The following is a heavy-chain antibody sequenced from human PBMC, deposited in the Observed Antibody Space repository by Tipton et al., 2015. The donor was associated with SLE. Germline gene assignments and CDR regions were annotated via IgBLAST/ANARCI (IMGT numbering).Heavy chain of an antibody. J-gene: IGHJ4*02. CDR1: GGSVSSGSYY. CDR3: ARVRGQLVRD. V-gene: IGHV4-39*07. CDR2: INHSGST. Sequence: TLSLTCTVSGGSVSSGSYYWSWIRQPPGKGLEWIGEINHSGSTYYNPSLKSRVTISVDTSKNQFSLKLSSVTAADTAVYYCARVRGQLVRDWGQGTLVTVSS. D-gene: IGHD6-13*01.